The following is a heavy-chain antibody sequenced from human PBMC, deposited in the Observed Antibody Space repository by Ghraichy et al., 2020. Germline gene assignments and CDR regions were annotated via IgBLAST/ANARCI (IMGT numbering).Heavy chain of an antibody. CDR2: IYHTGST. Sequence: SETLSLTCTVSGGSISNSNWWSWVRQPPGKGLEWIGDIYHTGSTDFNPSLKSRVTISVDKSKNYFSLQVTSATAADTAVYYCGRDMRYYGSGTYRLHGMGGWGQGTTVTVSS. D-gene: IGHD3-10*01. CDR1: GGSISNSNW. V-gene: IGHV4-4*02. CDR3: GRDMRYYGSGTYRLHGMGG. J-gene: IGHJ6*02.